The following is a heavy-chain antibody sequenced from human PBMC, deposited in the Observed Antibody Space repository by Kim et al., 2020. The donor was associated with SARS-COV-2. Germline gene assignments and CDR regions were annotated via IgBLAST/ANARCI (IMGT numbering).Heavy chain of an antibody. CDR1: GGSISSSSYY. D-gene: IGHD3-22*01. CDR3: ARLVRGDSSGYYYFDY. J-gene: IGHJ4*02. Sequence: SETLSLTCTVSGGSISSSSYYWGWIRQPPGKGLEWIGSIYYSGSTYYNPSLKSRVTISVDTSKNQFSLKLSSVTAADTAVYYCARLVRGDSSGYYYFDYWGQGTLVTVSS. V-gene: IGHV4-39*01. CDR2: IYYSGST.